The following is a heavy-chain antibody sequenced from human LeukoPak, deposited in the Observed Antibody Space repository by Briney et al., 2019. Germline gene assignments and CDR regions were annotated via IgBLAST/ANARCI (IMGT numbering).Heavy chain of an antibody. J-gene: IGHJ4*02. CDR1: GGSFSGYY. CDR3: ARVSAFYDFDY. CDR2: INHSGST. V-gene: IGHV4-34*01. D-gene: IGHD5/OR15-5a*01. Sequence: TSETLSLTCAVYGGSFSGYYWSWIRQPPGKGLEWIGVINHSGSTNYNPSLKSRVTISVDTSKNQFSLKLSSVTAADTAVYYCARVSAFYDFDYWGQGTLVTVSS.